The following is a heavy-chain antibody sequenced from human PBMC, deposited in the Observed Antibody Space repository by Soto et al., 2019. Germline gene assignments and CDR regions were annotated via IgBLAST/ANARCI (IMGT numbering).Heavy chain of an antibody. D-gene: IGHD5-12*01. J-gene: IGHJ6*02. CDR3: ARRVYTGYKGYGPPYGMDI. CDR1: GGSVSSSSYY. CDR2: IHYSGST. V-gene: IGHV4-39*01. Sequence: QLQLQESGPGLVKPSETLSLTCSVSGGSVSSSSYYWGWIRQSPGKGLEWIGSIHYSGSTYYNPSFNSRVTISVDTSMNQFSLKLNSVTAADTAVYYCARRVYTGYKGYGPPYGMDIWGQGTTVTVSS.